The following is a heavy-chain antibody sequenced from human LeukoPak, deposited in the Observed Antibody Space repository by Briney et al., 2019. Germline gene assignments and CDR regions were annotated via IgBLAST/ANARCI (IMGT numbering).Heavy chain of an antibody. CDR1: GFTFSNYA. D-gene: IGHD2-21*01. Sequence: GGSLRLSCEASGFTFSNYAMTWVRQAPGKGLEWVSSIITSGGRTYYADSVKGRFTISRDNSKNTLYLQMTSLRAEDTAVYYCAKLWWNGEEDYWGQGTLVTVSS. V-gene: IGHV3-23*01. CDR2: IITSGGRT. J-gene: IGHJ4*02. CDR3: AKLWWNGEEDY.